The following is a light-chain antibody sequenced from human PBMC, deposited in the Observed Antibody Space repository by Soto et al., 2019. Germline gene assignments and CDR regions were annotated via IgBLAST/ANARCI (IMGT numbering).Light chain of an antibody. Sequence: EIVLTQSPGTLSLSPGERATLSCRASQSVSSSYLAWYQQKPGQAPRLLIYGASSRATGIPDRFSGSGSGTDFTLAISRLESEDLAVYYCQQYGSSPFTFGGGTKVEI. CDR2: GAS. CDR1: QSVSSSY. CDR3: QQYGSSPFT. J-gene: IGKJ4*01. V-gene: IGKV3-20*01.